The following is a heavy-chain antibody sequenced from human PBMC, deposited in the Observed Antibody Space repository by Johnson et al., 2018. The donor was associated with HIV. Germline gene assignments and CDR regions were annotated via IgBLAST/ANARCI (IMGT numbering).Heavy chain of an antibody. CDR3: AKVLAGIAARPLTFDALDI. Sequence: MLLVESGGGLVQPGGSLRLSCAASGFTFSSYAMSWVRQAPGKGLEWVSAISGSGGSTYYADSVKGRFTISRDNSKNTLYLQMNSLRAEDTAVYYCAKVLAGIAARPLTFDALDIWGQGTMVTVSS. J-gene: IGHJ3*02. CDR2: ISGSGGST. V-gene: IGHV3-23*04. D-gene: IGHD6-6*01. CDR1: GFTFSSYA.